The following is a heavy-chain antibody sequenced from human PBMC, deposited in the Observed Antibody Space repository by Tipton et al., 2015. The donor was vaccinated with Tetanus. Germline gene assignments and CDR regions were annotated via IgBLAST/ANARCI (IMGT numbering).Heavy chain of an antibody. J-gene: IGHJ4*02. V-gene: IGHV3-23*03. CDR3: AKHFGVLRYHIDS. D-gene: IGHD3-9*01. Sequence: AVSGSTFDEHAMHWVRQAPGKGLEWVSVIYAGGSYTNYADSVKGRFTISRDNSKNTLDLQMNSLRAEDTAVYYCAKHFGVLRYHIDSWGQGALVSVSS. CDR1: GSTFDEHA. CDR2: IYAGGSYT.